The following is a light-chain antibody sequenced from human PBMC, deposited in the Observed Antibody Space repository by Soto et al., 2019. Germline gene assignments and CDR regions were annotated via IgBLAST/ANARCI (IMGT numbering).Light chain of an antibody. CDR2: GAS. CDR3: QQYHDWPLT. Sequence: EIVMTQTPATLSVSPGEGATLSCRASQSISTNLAWYQQKPGQAPRLLIDGASSRATGIPARFSGSGSGTEFTLIISSLQSEDFAVYFCQQYHDWPLTFGGGTRVEVK. J-gene: IGKJ4*01. V-gene: IGKV3D-15*01. CDR1: QSISTN.